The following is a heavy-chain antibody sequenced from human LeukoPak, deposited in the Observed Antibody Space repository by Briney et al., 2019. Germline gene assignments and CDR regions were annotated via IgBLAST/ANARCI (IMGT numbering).Heavy chain of an antibody. J-gene: IGHJ4*02. D-gene: IGHD4-17*01. V-gene: IGHV4-39*01. CDR3: ARQQTTVTTGFDY. CDR2: IYYSGST. Sequence: SETLSLTCTVSGGSISSSSYYWGWIRQPPGKGLEWIGSIYYSGSTYYNPSLKSRVTISVDTSKNQFSLKLSSATAADTAVYYCARQQTTVTTGFDYWGQGTLVTVSS. CDR1: GGSISSSSYY.